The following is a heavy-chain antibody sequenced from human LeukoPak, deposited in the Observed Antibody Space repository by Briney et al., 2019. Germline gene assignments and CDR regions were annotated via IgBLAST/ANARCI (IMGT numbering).Heavy chain of an antibody. CDR2: ISAYNGNT. CDR1: GHTFTEYY. Sequence: ASVKVSCKSSGHTFTEYYVHWVRQAPGQGLEWMGWISAYNGNTNYAQKLQGRVTMTTDTSTSTAYMELRSLRSDDTAVYYCARDLGPRCGGDCLRVDYWGQGTLVTVSS. CDR3: ARDLGPRCGGDCLRVDY. J-gene: IGHJ4*02. V-gene: IGHV1-18*04. D-gene: IGHD2-21*02.